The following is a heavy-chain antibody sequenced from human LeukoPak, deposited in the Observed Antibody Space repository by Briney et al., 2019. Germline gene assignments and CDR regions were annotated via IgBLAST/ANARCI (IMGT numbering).Heavy chain of an antibody. CDR1: GGTFSSYA. CDR2: MNPNSGNT. Sequence: ASVKVSCKASGGTFSSYAISWVRQATGQGLEWMGWMNPNSGNTGYAQKFQGRVTITRNTSISAAYMELSSLRSEDTAVYYCARGLAAAAAYYFDYWGQGTLVTVSS. D-gene: IGHD6-13*01. J-gene: IGHJ4*02. V-gene: IGHV1-8*03. CDR3: ARGLAAAAAYYFDY.